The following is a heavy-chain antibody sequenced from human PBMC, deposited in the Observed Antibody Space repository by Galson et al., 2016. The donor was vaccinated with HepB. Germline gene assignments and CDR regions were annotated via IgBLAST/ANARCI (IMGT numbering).Heavy chain of an antibody. CDR2: IYPGHSVT. V-gene: IGHV5-51*01. J-gene: IGHJ4*02. CDR1: GYGFNSYW. Sequence: QSGAEVKKPGESLKISCKGSGYGFNSYWIGWVRQMPGKGLEWMGIIYPGHSVTRYSPPFQGQVTLSADKSNGTAYLKWSSLRASDSGMYYCARHSSGAYPAYFDYWGQGTLVTVSS. D-gene: IGHD1-26*01. CDR3: ARHSSGAYPAYFDY.